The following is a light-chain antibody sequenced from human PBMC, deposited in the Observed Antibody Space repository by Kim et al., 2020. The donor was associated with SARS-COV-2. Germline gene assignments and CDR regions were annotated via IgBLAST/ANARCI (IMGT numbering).Light chain of an antibody. Sequence: DIQMTQSPSSLSASVGDRVTITCRASQTIKTYLNWYQQKPGKAPKLLIYGASNLQSGVPSRFSGGGSGTEFTLTIRSLQPEDSATYYCQQTYSTFGQGTKLEI. J-gene: IGKJ2*01. CDR1: QTIKTY. V-gene: IGKV1-39*01. CDR2: GAS. CDR3: QQTYST.